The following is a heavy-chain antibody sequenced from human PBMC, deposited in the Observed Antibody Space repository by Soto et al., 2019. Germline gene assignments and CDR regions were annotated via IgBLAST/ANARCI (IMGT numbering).Heavy chain of an antibody. J-gene: IGHJ6*03. CDR3: TTDPNLTGYLYYYYYYYMDV. D-gene: IGHD3-9*01. CDR1: GFTFSNAW. CDR2: IKSKTDGGTT. V-gene: IGHV3-15*01. Sequence: GGSLRLSCAASGFTFSNAWMSWVRQAPGKGLEWVGRIKSKTDGGTTDYAAPVKGRFTISRDDSKNTLYLQMNSLKTEDTAVYYCTTDPNLTGYLYYYYYYYMDVWGKGTTVTVSS.